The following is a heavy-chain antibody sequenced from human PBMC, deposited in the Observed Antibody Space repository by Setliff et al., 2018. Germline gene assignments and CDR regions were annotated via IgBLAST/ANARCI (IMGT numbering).Heavy chain of an antibody. J-gene: IGHJ4*02. D-gene: IGHD5-12*01. CDR1: ADSISSSYDY. CDR2: IYNSGST. V-gene: IGHV4-39*01. CDR3: ARLGYRGDLDY. Sequence: SETLSLTCNVSADSISSSYDYWAWIRQPPGKGLEWIGSIYNSGSTYYNPSLTSRVSISVDTSKNQFSLKLSSVTAADTAVYYCARLGYRGDLDYWGQGTLVTVSS.